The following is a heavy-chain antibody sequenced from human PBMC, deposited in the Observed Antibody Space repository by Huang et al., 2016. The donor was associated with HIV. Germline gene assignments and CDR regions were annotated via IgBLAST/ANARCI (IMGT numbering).Heavy chain of an antibody. V-gene: IGHV4-59*11. CDR1: GGSISTHY. D-gene: IGHD3-3*01. CDR3: ARDHHDFWRGYRRMYFFDH. J-gene: IGHJ4*02. Sequence: QVQLQESGPGLVKPSETLSLTCTVSGGSISTHYWSWIRQPPGKGLEWLGSIDYSGSTNDIPSLKSRVTILLDTSKNQFSLRVNSVAAADTAMYYCARDHHDFWRGYRRMYFFDHWGQGTLVTVSS. CDR2: IDYSGST.